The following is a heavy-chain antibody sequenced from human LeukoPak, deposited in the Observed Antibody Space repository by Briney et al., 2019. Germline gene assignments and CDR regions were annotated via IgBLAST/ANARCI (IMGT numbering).Heavy chain of an antibody. V-gene: IGHV1-69*06. CDR1: GGTFSSYA. Sequence: RASVKVSCRASGGTFSSYAISWVRQAPGQGLEWMGGIIPIFGTANYAQKFQGRVTITADKSTSTAYMELSSLRSEDTAVYYCASASGNSSGYYYGSGAFDIWGQGTMVTVSS. CDR3: ASASGNSSGYYYGSGAFDI. D-gene: IGHD3-22*01. J-gene: IGHJ3*02. CDR2: IIPIFGTA.